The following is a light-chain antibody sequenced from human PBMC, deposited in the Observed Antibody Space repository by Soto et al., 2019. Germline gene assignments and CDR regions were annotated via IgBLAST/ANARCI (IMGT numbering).Light chain of an antibody. CDR1: QSISSW. V-gene: IGKV1-5*01. CDR2: DAS. J-gene: IGKJ5*01. CDR3: QQAASFPIT. Sequence: DIQMTQSPSTLSASVGDRVTITCRASQSISSWLAWYQQKPGKAPKFLIYDASNLESGVPSRFSGSGSGTDFTLTINSLQPEDFATYYCQQAASFPITFGQGTRLEIK.